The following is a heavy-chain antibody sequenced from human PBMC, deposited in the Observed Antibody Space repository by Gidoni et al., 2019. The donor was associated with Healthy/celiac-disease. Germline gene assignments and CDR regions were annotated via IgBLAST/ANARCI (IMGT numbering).Heavy chain of an antibody. CDR1: GFTFSGSA. J-gene: IGHJ4*02. CDR2: IRSKANSYAT. V-gene: IGHV3-73*02. D-gene: IGHD2-21*01. CDR3: TRLGGDRGYY. Sequence: EVQLVESGGGLVQPGGSLKLSCSAFGFTFSGSAMHWVRQASGKGLGWVGRIRSKANSYATAHAASVKGRFTISRDDSKNTAYLQMNSLKTEDTAVYYCTRLGGDRGYYWGQGTLVTVSS.